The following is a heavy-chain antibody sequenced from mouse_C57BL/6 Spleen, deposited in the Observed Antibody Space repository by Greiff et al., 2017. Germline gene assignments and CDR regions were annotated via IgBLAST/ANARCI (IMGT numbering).Heavy chain of an antibody. Sequence: QVQLKESGAELVKPGASVKISCKASGYAFSSYWMNWVKQRPGKGLEWIGQIYPGDGDTNYNGKFKGKATLTADKSSSTAYMQLSSLTSEDSAVYFCARSHCYGSSYEFAYWGQGTLVTVSA. CDR2: IYPGDGDT. CDR1: GYAFSSYW. J-gene: IGHJ3*01. D-gene: IGHD1-1*01. CDR3: ARSHCYGSSYEFAY. V-gene: IGHV1-80*01.